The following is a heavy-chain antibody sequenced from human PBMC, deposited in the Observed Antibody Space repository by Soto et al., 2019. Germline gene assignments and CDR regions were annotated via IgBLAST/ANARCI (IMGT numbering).Heavy chain of an antibody. CDR2: IYYSGTT. D-gene: IGHD6-13*01. Sequence: PSETLSLTCTVSGASISSYYWTWIRQPPGKGLEWIGNIYYSGTTNYSPSLKSRLTISIGTSKSQFSLKLASVTAADTAVYYCTGRLATAGWFDPWGQGTLVTVSS. CDR1: GASISSYY. J-gene: IGHJ5*02. V-gene: IGHV4-59*01. CDR3: TGRLATAGWFDP.